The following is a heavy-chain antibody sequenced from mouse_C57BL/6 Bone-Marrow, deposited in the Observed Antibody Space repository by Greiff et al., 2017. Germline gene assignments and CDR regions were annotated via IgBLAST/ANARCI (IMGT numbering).Heavy chain of an antibody. CDR2: IWGVGST. CDR3: ASDRGYGFDD. J-gene: IGHJ3*01. Sequence: VQLQESGPGLVAPSQSLSITCTVSGFSLTRYGVAWVRQSPGKGLEWLGVIWGVGSTNYNSALKSRLSISKDNSKSHVFLKMNRLQTDDTAKYYCASDRGYGFDDWGQGTLVTVSA. V-gene: IGHV2-6*01. D-gene: IGHD2-2*01. CDR1: GFSLTRYG.